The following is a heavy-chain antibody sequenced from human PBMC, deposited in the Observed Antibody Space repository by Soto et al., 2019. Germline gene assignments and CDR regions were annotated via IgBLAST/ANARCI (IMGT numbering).Heavy chain of an antibody. CDR3: AREMSYYFDS. V-gene: IGHV4-30-2*01. J-gene: IGHJ4*01. CDR1: GDSISRDGSS. CDR2: IYHSGAT. Sequence: QVQLQESGSGLVKPSQTLVLTCTVSGDSISRDGSSWSWLRQPPGKGLEWIGYIYHSGATYYNPSLKSRVTTSVDKSKNQFSLSLASVTAADTAVYYCAREMSYYFDSSGHGTLVTVSS.